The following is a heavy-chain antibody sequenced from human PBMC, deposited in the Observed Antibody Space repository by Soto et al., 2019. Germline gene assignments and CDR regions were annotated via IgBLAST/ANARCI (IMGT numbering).Heavy chain of an antibody. J-gene: IGHJ3*02. CDR1: GYTFTSYY. CDR2: INPSGGST. D-gene: IGHD3-22*01. V-gene: IGHV1-46*01. CDR3: ARDLRPSYYYDSSGYAGHAFDI. Sequence: ASVKVSCKASGYTFTSYYMHWVRQAPGQGLEWMGIINPSGGSTSYAQKFQGRVTMTRDTSTSTVYMELSSLRSEDTAVYYCARDLRPSYYYDSSGYAGHAFDIWGQGTMVTVSS.